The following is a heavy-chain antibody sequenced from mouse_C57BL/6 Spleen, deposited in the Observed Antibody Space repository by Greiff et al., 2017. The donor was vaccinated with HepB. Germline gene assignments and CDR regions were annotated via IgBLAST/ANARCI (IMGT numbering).Heavy chain of an antibody. Sequence: EVQLQQSGPELVKPGASVKMSCKASGYTFTDYNMHWVKQSHGKSLEWIGYINPNNGGTSYNQKFKGKATLTVNKSSSTAYMELRSLTSEDSAVYYCARSPYYYGSSPYYFDYWGQGTTLTVSS. V-gene: IGHV1-22*01. CDR2: INPNNGGT. CDR1: GYTFTDYN. D-gene: IGHD1-1*01. J-gene: IGHJ2*01. CDR3: ARSPYYYGSSPYYFDY.